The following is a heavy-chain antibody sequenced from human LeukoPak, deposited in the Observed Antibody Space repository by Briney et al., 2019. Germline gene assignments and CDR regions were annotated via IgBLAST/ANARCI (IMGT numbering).Heavy chain of an antibody. V-gene: IGHV3-23*01. Sequence: GGSLRLSCAASGFTFSNHAMSWVRQAPGKGLEWVSVISGSGDSTYYADSVKGRFTISRDISKNTLYLQMKSLRAGDTAVYYCAKDKTYDDFWSGHDAFDIWGQGTMVTVSS. CDR3: AKDKTYDDFWSGHDAFDI. J-gene: IGHJ3*02. D-gene: IGHD3-3*01. CDR1: GFTFSNHA. CDR2: ISGSGDST.